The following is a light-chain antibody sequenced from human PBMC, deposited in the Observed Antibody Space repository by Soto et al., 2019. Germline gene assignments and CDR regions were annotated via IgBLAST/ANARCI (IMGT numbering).Light chain of an antibody. CDR2: KAS. Sequence: DIQMTQSPSTRSASVGDRVTITCRASQSISSWLAWYQQKPGKAPKVLIYKASSLESGVPSRFSGSGSGTEFTLTISSLQPDDFATYYCQQYNSYWWTFGQGTKVEIK. CDR1: QSISSW. CDR3: QQYNSYWWT. J-gene: IGKJ1*01. V-gene: IGKV1-5*03.